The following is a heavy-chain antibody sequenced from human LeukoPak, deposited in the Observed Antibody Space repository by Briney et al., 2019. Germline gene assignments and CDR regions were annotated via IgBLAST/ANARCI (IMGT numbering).Heavy chain of an antibody. CDR3: AKGSNSSFLFDY. J-gene: IGHJ4*02. Sequence: PGGSLRLSCAASGFTFSSYGMHWVRQAPGKGLKWVAVIWYDGSNKYYADSVKGRFTISRDNSKNTLYLQMNSLRAEDTAVYYCAKGSNSSFLFDYWGQGTLVTASS. CDR1: GFTFSSYG. CDR2: IWYDGSNK. V-gene: IGHV3-30*02. D-gene: IGHD6-6*01.